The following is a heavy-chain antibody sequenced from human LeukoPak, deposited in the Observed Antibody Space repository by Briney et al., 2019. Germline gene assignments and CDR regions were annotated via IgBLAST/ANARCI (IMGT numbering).Heavy chain of an antibody. CDR2: IFYSGAT. V-gene: IGHV4-39*01. CDR3: VRHRQWLLFPDY. J-gene: IGHJ4*02. CDR1: GDSISINYN. D-gene: IGHD6-19*01. Sequence: PSETLSLTCTVSGDSISINYNWGWIRQPPGKGLEWIGSIFYSGATYYSPSLKSRVTISVDTSKNQFSLKLSSMTAADTAVYYCVRHRQWLLFPDYWGQATLVTVSS.